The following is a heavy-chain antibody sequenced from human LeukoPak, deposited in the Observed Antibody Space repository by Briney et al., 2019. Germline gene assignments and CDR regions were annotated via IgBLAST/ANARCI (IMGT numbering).Heavy chain of an antibody. CDR2: IYPGDSDT. CDR3: ARRGEGRDSYNFEDY. Sequence: PGESLKISCKGSGYSFTSYWIGWVRQMPGKGLEWMGIIYPGDSDTRYSPSFQGQVTISADKSISTAYLQWSSLKASDTAMYYCARRGEGRDSYNFEDYWGQGTLVTVSS. CDR1: GYSFTSYW. J-gene: IGHJ4*02. V-gene: IGHV5-51*01. D-gene: IGHD5-24*01.